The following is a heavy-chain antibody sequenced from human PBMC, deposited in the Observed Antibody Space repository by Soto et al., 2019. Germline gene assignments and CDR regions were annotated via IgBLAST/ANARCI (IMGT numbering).Heavy chain of an antibody. CDR3: AKGREGDIVVVPAAMPYYYYMDV. CDR1: VFTFSSYC. V-gene: IGHV3-30*18. J-gene: IGHJ6*03. CDR2: ISYDGSNK. D-gene: IGHD2-2*01. Sequence: GGSMKLSISASVFTFSSYCMHWVRQDPGKGLEWVAVISYDGSNKYYADSVKGRFTISRDNSKNTLYLQMNSLRAEDTAVYYCAKGREGDIVVVPAAMPYYYYMDVWGKGTTVTVSS.